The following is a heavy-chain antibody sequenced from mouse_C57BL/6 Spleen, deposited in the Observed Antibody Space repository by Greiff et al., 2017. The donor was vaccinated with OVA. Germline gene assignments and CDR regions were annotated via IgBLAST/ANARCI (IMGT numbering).Heavy chain of an antibody. CDR3: ARSGWDEYFDV. V-gene: IGHV1-82*01. D-gene: IGHD4-1*01. CDR1: GYAFSSSW. CDR2: IYPGDGDT. Sequence: VKLQESGPELVKPGASVKISCKASGYAFSSSWMNWVKQRPGKGLEWIGRIYPGDGDTNYNGKFKGKATLTADKSSSTAYMQLSSLTSEDSAVYFCARSGWDEYFDVWGTGTTVTVSS. J-gene: IGHJ1*03.